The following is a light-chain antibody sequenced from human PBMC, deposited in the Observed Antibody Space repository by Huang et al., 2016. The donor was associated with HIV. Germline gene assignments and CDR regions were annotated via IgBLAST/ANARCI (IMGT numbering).Light chain of an antibody. J-gene: IGKJ4*01. CDR2: WAS. V-gene: IGKV4-1*01. Sequence: DIVMTQSPDSLAESLGERATINCKSSQSILYTSNNKNYLAWYQQKAGQPPKLLIYWASTRESGVPDRFRGSGSGTDFTLTISSLQAEDVAVYYCQQYYSIPLTFGGGTKVEIK. CDR1: QSILYTSNNKNY. CDR3: QQYYSIPLT.